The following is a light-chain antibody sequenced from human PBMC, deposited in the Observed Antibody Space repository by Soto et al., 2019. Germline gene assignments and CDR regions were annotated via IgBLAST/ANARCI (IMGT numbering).Light chain of an antibody. J-gene: IGKJ1*01. Sequence: EIVLTQSPGTLSLSPGERATLSCRASQSIRSNYVAWYQQKPGQGPRLLIYGASSRATGIPARFSGSGSGTDFTLTISSLEPEDFAMYFCQQYGSSPWTFGQGTKVDIK. CDR2: GAS. V-gene: IGKV3-20*01. CDR3: QQYGSSPWT. CDR1: QSIRSNY.